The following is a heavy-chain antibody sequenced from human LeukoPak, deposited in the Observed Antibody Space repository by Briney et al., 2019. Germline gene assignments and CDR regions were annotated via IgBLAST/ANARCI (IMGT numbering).Heavy chain of an antibody. Sequence: ASVKVSCKTSGYTFTGYFMHWVRQAPGQGLEWMGWINPNTGGTKYGQSFQGRVTMTIDTSISAAYMELSSLRSDDTAVYYCARQHRSGPTSFDPWGQGTLVTVSS. CDR3: ARQHRSGPTSFDP. D-gene: IGHD3-10*01. CDR1: GYTFTGYF. V-gene: IGHV1-2*02. CDR2: INPNTGGT. J-gene: IGHJ5*02.